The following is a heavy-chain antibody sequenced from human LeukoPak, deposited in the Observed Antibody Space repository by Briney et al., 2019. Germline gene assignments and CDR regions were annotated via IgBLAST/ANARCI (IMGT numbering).Heavy chain of an antibody. D-gene: IGHD2-2*01. CDR2: MNPNSGNT. Sequence: ASVKVSCKASGYTFTPYYMHWVRQATGQGLEWMGWMNPNSGNTGYAQKFQGRVTMTRNTSISTAYMELSSLRSEDTAVYYCARVVVVSAARGAEYYYYYYMDVWGKGTTVTVSS. CDR3: ARVVVVSAARGAEYYYYYYMDV. CDR1: GYTFTPYY. V-gene: IGHV1-8*02. J-gene: IGHJ6*03.